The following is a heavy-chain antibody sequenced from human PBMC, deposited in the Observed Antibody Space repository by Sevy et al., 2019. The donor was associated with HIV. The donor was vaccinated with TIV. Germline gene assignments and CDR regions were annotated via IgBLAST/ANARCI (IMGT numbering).Heavy chain of an antibody. CDR1: GFAFSDYA. CDR2: ISYAGDNK. V-gene: IGHV3-30*18. CDR3: AKAHADCSGGTCYTAHYYYDMDV. J-gene: IGHJ6*02. Sequence: GGSLRLSCAASGFAFSDYAMHWVRQAPGKGLEWVAAISYAGDNKYFADSVKGRFTVSKDNSKNTLYLEMNSLGAEETAVYYCAKAHADCSGGTCYTAHYYYDMDVWGRGATVTVSS. D-gene: IGHD2-15*01.